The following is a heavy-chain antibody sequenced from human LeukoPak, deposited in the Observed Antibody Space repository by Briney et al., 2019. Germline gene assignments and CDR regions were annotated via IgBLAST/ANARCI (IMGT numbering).Heavy chain of an antibody. Sequence: GGSLRLSCAASGFTFSSHSMNWVRQAPGKGLEWVSYISSSNSTIYYADSVKGRFTISRDNAKNSLYLQMNSLRAEDTAVYYCASVTPIVVVPAAHYYYMDVWGKGTTVTVSS. V-gene: IGHV3-48*01. CDR3: ASVTPIVVVPAAHYYYMDV. J-gene: IGHJ6*03. CDR1: GFTFSSHS. D-gene: IGHD2-2*01. CDR2: ISSSNSTI.